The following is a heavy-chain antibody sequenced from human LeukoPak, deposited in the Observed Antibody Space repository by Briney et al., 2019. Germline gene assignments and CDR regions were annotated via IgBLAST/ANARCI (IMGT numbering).Heavy chain of an antibody. D-gene: IGHD5-24*01. Sequence: GGSLRLSCAASGFTVSSNYMTWVRQAPGKGLEWVANIKQDGSEKYYVDSVKGRFTISRDNAKKSLYLQMNSLRAEDTAVYYCARETEMANLDYWGQGTLVTVSS. J-gene: IGHJ4*02. CDR1: GFTVSSNY. CDR3: ARETEMANLDY. CDR2: IKQDGSEK. V-gene: IGHV3-7*04.